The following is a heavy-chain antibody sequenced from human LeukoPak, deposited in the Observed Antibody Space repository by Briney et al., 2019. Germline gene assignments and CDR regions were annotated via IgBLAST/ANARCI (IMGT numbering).Heavy chain of an antibody. J-gene: IGHJ4*02. CDR3: ASLYFYGSGSFPNY. V-gene: IGHV4-39*01. D-gene: IGHD3-10*01. CDR2: IHDSGST. Sequence: SETLSLTCTVSGGSISTRYYYWGWIRQPPGKGLEWIGTIHDSGSTYYSPSLKSQVTISVDTSNNQFSLKLSSVTAGDTAVYYCASLYFYGSGSFPNYWGQGILVTVST. CDR1: GGSISTRYYY.